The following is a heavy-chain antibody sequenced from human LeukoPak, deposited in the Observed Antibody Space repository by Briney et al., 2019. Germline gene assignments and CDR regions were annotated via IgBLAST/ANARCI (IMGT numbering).Heavy chain of an antibody. J-gene: IGHJ3*02. CDR2: IYYTGST. CDR3: ARDYYDNSGLNDAFDI. CDR1: GGSINSYY. D-gene: IGHD3-22*01. V-gene: IGHV4-59*12. Sequence: SETLSLTCTVSGGSINSYYWSWIRQPPGKGLEWIGYIYYTGSTNYDPSLRSRVTISVDTSKNQFSLKLSSVTAADTAVYYCARDYYDNSGLNDAFDIWGQGTMVTVSS.